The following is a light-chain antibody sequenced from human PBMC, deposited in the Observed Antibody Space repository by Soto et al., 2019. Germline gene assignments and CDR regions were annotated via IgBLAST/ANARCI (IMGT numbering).Light chain of an antibody. J-gene: IGKJ1*01. CDR1: QSLSSY. CDR3: QQSYSTQWT. V-gene: IGKV1-39*01. CDR2: AAS. Sequence: DIQMTQSPYSLSASVGDRVTITCRASQSLSSYLNWYQQKPGKAPKLLIYAASSLQSGVPSRFSGSGSGTDFTRTISSLQPEDFATYYCQQSYSTQWTFVQGTKVEIK.